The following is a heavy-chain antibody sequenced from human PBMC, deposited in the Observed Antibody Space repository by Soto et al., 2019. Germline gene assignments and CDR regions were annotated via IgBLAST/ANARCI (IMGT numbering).Heavy chain of an antibody. D-gene: IGHD3-22*01. V-gene: IGHV5-51*01. J-gene: IGHJ5*02. Sequence: PGESLKISCRTSGYRFTSSWIAWVGKMPGKGLEWMGIIFPSDSDTRYSPSFQGQVTISADRSTSTVFLQWASLKASDTAVYFCARKDKSGYFNWFDPWGQGTLVTVSS. CDR2: IFPSDSDT. CDR3: ARKDKSGYFNWFDP. CDR1: GYRFTSSW.